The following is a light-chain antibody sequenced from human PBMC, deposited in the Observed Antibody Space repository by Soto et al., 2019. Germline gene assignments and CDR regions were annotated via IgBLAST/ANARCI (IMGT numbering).Light chain of an antibody. Sequence: DIQMTQSPSSLSESAGDRVTITCRASQGISTYLNWYQQKPGKAPKLLIYAASSLQSGVPSRFSGSGSETDFTLTISSLQPEDFATYYCLQLYNFSWTFGQGTKVDI. CDR2: AAS. CDR1: QGISTY. V-gene: IGKV1-39*01. J-gene: IGKJ1*01. CDR3: LQLYNFSWT.